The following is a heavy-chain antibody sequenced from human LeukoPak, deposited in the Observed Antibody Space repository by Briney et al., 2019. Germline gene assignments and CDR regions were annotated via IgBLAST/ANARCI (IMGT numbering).Heavy chain of an antibody. CDR3: ARGQGVYCSTANCYPWFDP. V-gene: IGHV1-46*01. CDR2: FNPTSDYT. J-gene: IGHJ5*02. D-gene: IGHD2-2*01. Sequence: ASVKVSCKASGYTFTSYYIHWVRQAPGQGLEWMGIFNPTSDYTSSAQKFQGRVTMTRDTSTSTVYMELHSLRSDDTAVYYCARGQGVYCSTANCYPWFDPWGQGTLVTVSS. CDR1: GYTFTSYY.